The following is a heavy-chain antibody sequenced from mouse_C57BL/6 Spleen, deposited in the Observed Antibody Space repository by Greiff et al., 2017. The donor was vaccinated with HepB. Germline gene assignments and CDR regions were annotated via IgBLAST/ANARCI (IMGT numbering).Heavy chain of an antibody. CDR1: GFTFSSYA. CDR2: ISDGGSYT. V-gene: IGHV5-4*01. CDR3: AREEGAYYSNYGGYFDV. J-gene: IGHJ1*03. Sequence: EVKLMESGGGLVKPGGSLKLSCAASGFTFSSYAMSWVRQTPEKRLEWVATISDGGSYTYYPDNVKGRFTISRDNAKNNLYLQMSHLKSEDTAMYYCAREEGAYYSNYGGYFDVWGTGTTVTVSS. D-gene: IGHD2-5*01.